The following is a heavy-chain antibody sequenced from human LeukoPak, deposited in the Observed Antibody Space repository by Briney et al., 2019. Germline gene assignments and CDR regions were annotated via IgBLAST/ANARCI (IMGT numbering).Heavy chain of an antibody. CDR3: ASLFGDYSWFDP. Sequence: SETLSLTCTVSGGSISSGGYYWSWIRQHPGKGLEWIGYIYYSGSTYYNPSLKSRVTISVDTSKNQLSLKLSSVTAADTAVYYCASLFGDYSWFDPWGQGTLVTVSS. J-gene: IGHJ5*02. CDR2: IYYSGST. V-gene: IGHV4-31*03. CDR1: GGSISSGGYY. D-gene: IGHD4-17*01.